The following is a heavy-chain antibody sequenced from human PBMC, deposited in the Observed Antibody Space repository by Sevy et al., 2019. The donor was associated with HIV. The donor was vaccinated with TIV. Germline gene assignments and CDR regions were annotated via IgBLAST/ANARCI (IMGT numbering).Heavy chain of an antibody. Sequence: GGSLRLSCAISGFTVNDKYIIWVRQAPGKGLEWVSVIFSSGFTYYADSAKGRFTISRDNSKNTVVLQMNSVRAEDTAVYYCVSLFLSYRSGWSYFDYWGQGTLVTVSS. CDR3: VSLFLSYRSGWSYFDY. V-gene: IGHV3-66*02. CDR2: IFSSGFT. D-gene: IGHD6-19*01. J-gene: IGHJ4*02. CDR1: GFTVNDKY.